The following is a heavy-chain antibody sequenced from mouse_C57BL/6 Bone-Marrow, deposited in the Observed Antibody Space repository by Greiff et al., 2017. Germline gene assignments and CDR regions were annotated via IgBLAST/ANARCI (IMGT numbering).Heavy chain of an antibody. Sequence: EVQLQQSGPALVKPGASVKIPCKASGYTFTDYNMDWVKQSHGKSLEWIGDINPNNGGTIYNQKFKGKATLTVDKSSSTAYMELRSLTSEDTAVYYCARGSYDWYFDVWGTGTTVTVS. V-gene: IGHV1-18*01. CDR3: ARGSYDWYFDV. CDR1: GYTFTDYN. CDR2: INPNNGGT. D-gene: IGHD1-1*02. J-gene: IGHJ1*03.